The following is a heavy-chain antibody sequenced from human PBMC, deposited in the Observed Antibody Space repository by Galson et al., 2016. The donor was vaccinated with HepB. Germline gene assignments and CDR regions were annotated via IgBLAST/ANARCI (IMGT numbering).Heavy chain of an antibody. Sequence: SLRLSCAASGFTFSSYWMSWVRQAPGKGLEWVSGISWSSGTVDYADSVKGRFTTSRDNAENSLHLQMNSLRAEDTAFYYCAKSRYYYHAMDVWGKGTTVTVSS. CDR1: GFTFSSYW. CDR2: ISWSSGTV. CDR3: AKSRYYYHAMDV. J-gene: IGHJ6*04. V-gene: IGHV3-9*01.